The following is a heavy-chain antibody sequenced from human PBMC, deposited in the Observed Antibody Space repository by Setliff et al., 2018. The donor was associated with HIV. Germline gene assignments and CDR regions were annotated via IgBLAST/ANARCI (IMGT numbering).Heavy chain of an antibody. D-gene: IGHD3-22*01. CDR1: GGSISSNNW. V-gene: IGHV4-4*02. Sequence: SETLSLTCAVSGGSISSNNWWSWVRQPPGKGLEWIGEIYHGGSTNYNSSLKSRVTISVDKSKNQFSLKLTSVTAADTAVYYCARSSTPDTRAYYPDYWGQGTLVTVSS. CDR3: ARSSTPDTRAYYPDY. CDR2: IYHGGST. J-gene: IGHJ4*02.